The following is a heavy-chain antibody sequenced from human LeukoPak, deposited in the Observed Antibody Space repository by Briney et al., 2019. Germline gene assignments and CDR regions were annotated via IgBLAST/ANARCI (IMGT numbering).Heavy chain of an antibody. CDR2: ISGGGGDT. CDR3: AKDKISVAAPSGFLDY. CDR1: GFTFRSYA. J-gene: IGHJ4*02. Sequence: GGSLRLSCAASGFTFRSYAMSWVRQAPGKGLEWVSSISGGGGDTYYADSVKGRFTISRDNSKNTLYLQINNLRAEDTATYSCAKDKISVAAPSGFLDYWGLGTLVTVSS. D-gene: IGHD1-26*01. V-gene: IGHV3-23*01.